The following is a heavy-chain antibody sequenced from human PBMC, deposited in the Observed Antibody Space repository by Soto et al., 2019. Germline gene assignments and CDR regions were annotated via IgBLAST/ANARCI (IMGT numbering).Heavy chain of an antibody. J-gene: IGHJ4*02. D-gene: IGHD5-18*01. Sequence: QVQLVDSGGGVVQPGRSLRLSCAASGFTFSSYGMHWVRHAPGKVLEWVAVISYDGSDQQYLGSVKGRFTVSRDTSKNTLYLQMNRLRTEDTAVYYCLNEKRGYSYGEHWGQGTLVNVSA. V-gene: IGHV3-30*18. CDR1: GFTFSSYG. CDR3: LNEKRGYSYGEH. CDR2: ISYDGSDQ.